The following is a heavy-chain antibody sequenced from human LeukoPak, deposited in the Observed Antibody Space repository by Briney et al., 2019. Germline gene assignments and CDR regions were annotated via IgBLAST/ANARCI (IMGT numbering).Heavy chain of an antibody. CDR3: ATDGRGSGWYGFDY. CDR2: INSDGSTT. J-gene: IGHJ4*02. Sequence: GGSLRLSCAASGFTFSSHWMHWVRQAPGKGLVWVSRINSDGSTTTYADSVKGRFTISRDNANNTLYLQMNSLRAEDTAVYYCATDGRGSGWYGFDYWGQGILVTVSS. D-gene: IGHD6-19*01. CDR1: GFTFSSHW. V-gene: IGHV3-74*01.